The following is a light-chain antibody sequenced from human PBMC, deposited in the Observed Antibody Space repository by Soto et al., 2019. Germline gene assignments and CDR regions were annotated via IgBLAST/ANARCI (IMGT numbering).Light chain of an antibody. V-gene: IGKV3-15*01. CDR2: CAP. Sequence: VMTQSPDTLSVAPGVEATLSCRASPGICDTLALYQQKPGQTPRPLIYCAPTRAAGVPARFSGSGSGTDFTLTIHNLQSGGFAIYYCPHYANWPLTFGGGTKVDIK. J-gene: IGKJ4*01. CDR3: PHYANWPLT. CDR1: PGICDT.